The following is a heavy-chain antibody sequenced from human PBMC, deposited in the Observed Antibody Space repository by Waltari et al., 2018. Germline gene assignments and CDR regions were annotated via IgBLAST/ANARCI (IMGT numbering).Heavy chain of an antibody. V-gene: IGHV1-24*01. D-gene: IGHD5-18*01. Sequence: QVQLVQSGAEVKKPGASVKVSCKVSGYTLTELSMHWVRQAPGKGLEWMGGFDPEDRETIYAQKFQGRVTITEDTSTDTAYMELSSLRSEDTAVYYCAREGYSYGLGYYYYMDVWGKGTTVTVSS. J-gene: IGHJ6*03. CDR3: AREGYSYGLGYYYYMDV. CDR2: FDPEDRET. CDR1: GYTLTELS.